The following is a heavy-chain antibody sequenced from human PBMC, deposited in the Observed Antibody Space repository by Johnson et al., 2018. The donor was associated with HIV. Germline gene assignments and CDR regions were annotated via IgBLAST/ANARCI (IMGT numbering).Heavy chain of an antibody. CDR2: LSYYGSNK. J-gene: IGHJ3*02. CDR1: GFTFSSYA. D-gene: IGHD6-19*01. V-gene: IGHV3-30*04. Sequence: QVQLVESGGGLVKPGGSLRLSCAASGFTFSSYAMHWVRQAPGKGLEWVAVLSYYGSNKYYADSVKGRFTISRDNSKNTLYLQMNSLRAEDTAVYYCARGREVAGTRAFDIWGQGTMVTVSS. CDR3: ARGREVAGTRAFDI.